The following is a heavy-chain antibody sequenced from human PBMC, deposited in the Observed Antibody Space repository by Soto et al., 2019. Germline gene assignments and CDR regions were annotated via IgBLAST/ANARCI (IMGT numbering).Heavy chain of an antibody. J-gene: IGHJ6*02. Sequence: GGSLRLSCEASGFTFSNYYMKWIRQAPGKGLEWLSYISSSGSTIYYADSVKGRFTISRDNAKNSLHLQMNSLRAEDTAVYYCAGSDYSDYYYYGMDVWGQGTTVTVSS. CDR3: AGSDYSDYYYYGMDV. V-gene: IGHV3-11*01. CDR2: ISSSGSTI. D-gene: IGHD4-4*01. CDR1: GFTFSNYY.